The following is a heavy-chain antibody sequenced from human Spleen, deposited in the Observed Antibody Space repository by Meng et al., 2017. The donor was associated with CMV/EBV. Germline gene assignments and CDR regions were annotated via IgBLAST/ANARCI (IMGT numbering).Heavy chain of an antibody. Sequence: GATFNSSVLTSVRHAPGNGLEWMGAILPFLRSPVSAPTFQRRLPITANLSTTTAYMELNSLTSEDTATYYCARVGPSAAAGRGRFQHWGQGTLVTVSS. CDR2: ILPFLRSP. D-gene: IGHD6-13*01. V-gene: IGHV1-69*19. J-gene: IGHJ1*01. CDR1: GATFNSSV. CDR3: ARVGPSAAAGRGRFQH.